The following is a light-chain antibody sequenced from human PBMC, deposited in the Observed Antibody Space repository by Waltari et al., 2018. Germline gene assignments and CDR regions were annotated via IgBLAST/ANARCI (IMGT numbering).Light chain of an antibody. J-gene: IGLJ1*01. CDR1: SSDVCGYTF. CDR3: SSYTSATIYV. CDR2: DVT. Sequence: QSALTQPASVSGSPGQSITISCTGTSSDVCGYTFFSWYQQHPGKAPKLIIYDVTKRPSGVSNRFSGSKSGNTASLTISGLQTEDEADYYCSSYTSATIYVFGIGTKVVVL. V-gene: IGLV2-14*03.